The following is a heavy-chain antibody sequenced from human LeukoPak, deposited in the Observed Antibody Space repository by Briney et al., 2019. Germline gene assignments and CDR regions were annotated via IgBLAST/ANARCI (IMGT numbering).Heavy chain of an antibody. V-gene: IGHV3-23*01. J-gene: IGHJ4*02. D-gene: IGHD5-18*01. CDR1: GFTFSSYA. Sequence: PGGSLRLSCAASGFTFSSYAMSWVRQAPGKGLEWVSAISGSGGSTCYADSVKGRFTISRDNSKNTLYLQMNSLRAEDTAVYYCANREGGYTYDPFDYWGQGTLVTVSS. CDR3: ANREGGYTYDPFDY. CDR2: ISGSGGST.